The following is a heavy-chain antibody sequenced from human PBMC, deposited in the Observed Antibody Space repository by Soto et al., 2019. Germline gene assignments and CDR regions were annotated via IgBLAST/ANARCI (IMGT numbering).Heavy chain of an antibody. CDR1: GGTFSSYT. J-gene: IGHJ6*03. V-gene: IGHV1-69*02. Sequence: QVQLVQSGAEVQKPGSSVKVSCKASGGTFSSYTISWVRQAPGQGLEWMGRIIPILGIANYAQKFQGRVTITADKSTSTAYMELSSLRSEDTAVYYCARGILVPAAVPYYMDVWGKGTTVTVSS. CDR3: ARGILVPAAVPYYMDV. D-gene: IGHD2-2*01. CDR2: IIPILGIA.